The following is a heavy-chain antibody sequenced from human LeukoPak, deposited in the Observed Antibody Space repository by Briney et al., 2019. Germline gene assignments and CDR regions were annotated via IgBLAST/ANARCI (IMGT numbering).Heavy chain of an antibody. J-gene: IGHJ4*02. V-gene: IGHV4-30-4*01. CDR2: IYYSGST. D-gene: IGHD1-26*01. Sequence: SETLSLTCTVSGGSISSGDYYWSWIRQPPGKGLEWIGYIYYSGSTYYNPSLTSQVTISIDTSTNQFSLKLISVTAADTAVYYCARGPAIVGLTAQRSDPLDYWGQGTLVTVSS. CDR1: GGSISSGDYY. CDR3: ARGPAIVGLTAQRSDPLDY.